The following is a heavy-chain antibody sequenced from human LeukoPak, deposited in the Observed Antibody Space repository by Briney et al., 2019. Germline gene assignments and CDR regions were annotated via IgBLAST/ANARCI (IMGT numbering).Heavy chain of an antibody. V-gene: IGHV1-69*05. CDR3: AREGLSGEPPFDY. CDR2: IIPIFGTA. Sequence: SVKVSCKASGGTFSSYAISWVRQAPGQGLEWMGGIIPIFGTANYAQKFQGRVTITTDESTSTAYMELSSLRSEDTAVYYCAREGLSGEPPFDYWGQGTLVTVSS. J-gene: IGHJ4*02. D-gene: IGHD4-17*01. CDR1: GGTFSSYA.